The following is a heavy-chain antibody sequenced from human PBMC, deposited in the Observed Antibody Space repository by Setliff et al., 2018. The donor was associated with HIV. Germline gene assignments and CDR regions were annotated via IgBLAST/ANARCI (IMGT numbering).Heavy chain of an antibody. Sequence: SETLSLTCSVSGDSISSGSYYWSWIRQPAGKGLEWIGHIYTSGSTNYNPSLKSRVTISVDTSKNQFSLKLSSVTAADTAVYYCARELHDYSNYSGWFDPWGQGALVTVSS. D-gene: IGHD4-4*01. CDR2: IYTSGST. CDR3: ARELHDYSNYSGWFDP. CDR1: GDSISSGSYY. V-gene: IGHV4-61*09. J-gene: IGHJ5*02.